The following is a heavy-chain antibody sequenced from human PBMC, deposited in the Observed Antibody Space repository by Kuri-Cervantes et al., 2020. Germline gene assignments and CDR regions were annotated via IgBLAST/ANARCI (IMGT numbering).Heavy chain of an antibody. CDR2: ISAYNGNT. CDR3: ARYYYDSSGYQIDY. J-gene: IGHJ4*02. CDR1: GYTFTNYG. Sequence: ASVKVSCKASGYTFTNYGISWVRQAPGQGLEWMGWISAYNGNTNYAQKLQGRVTMTTDTSTSTAYMELRSLRSDDTAVYYCARYYYDSSGYQIDYWGQGTLVTVSS. D-gene: IGHD3-22*01. V-gene: IGHV1-18*01.